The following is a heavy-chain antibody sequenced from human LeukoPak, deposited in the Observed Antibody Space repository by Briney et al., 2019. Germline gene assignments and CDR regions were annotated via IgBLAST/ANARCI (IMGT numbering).Heavy chain of an antibody. CDR2: MYYSGST. V-gene: IGHV4-59*01. Sequence: SETLSLTCTVSGGSISSYYWSWIRQPPGKGLEWIGYMYYSGSTNYNPSLKSRVTISVDTSKNQFSLELSSVTAADTAVYYCARSDYGAFDIWGQGTMVTVSS. CDR1: GGSISSYY. CDR3: ARSDYGAFDI. J-gene: IGHJ3*02. D-gene: IGHD4-17*01.